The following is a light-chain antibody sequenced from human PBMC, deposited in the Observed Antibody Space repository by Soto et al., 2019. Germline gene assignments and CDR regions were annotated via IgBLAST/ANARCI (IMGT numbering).Light chain of an antibody. CDR2: DVI. V-gene: IGLV2-11*01. CDR3: CSYAGSYSYV. Sequence: QSALTQPRSVSGSPGQSVSISCTGDRSDVGGYDYVSWYQQHPDKAPKVIIYDVIKRPSGVPDLFSGSKSGTTASLTISGLQADDEADYYCCSYAGSYSYVFGPGTKLTVL. J-gene: IGLJ1*01. CDR1: RSDVGGYDY.